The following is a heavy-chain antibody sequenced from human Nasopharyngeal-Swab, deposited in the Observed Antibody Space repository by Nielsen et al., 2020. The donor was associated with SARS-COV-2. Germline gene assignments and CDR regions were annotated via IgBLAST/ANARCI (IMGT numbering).Heavy chain of an antibody. CDR3: ARDSSHDAFDI. Sequence: ASVKVSCKASGYTFTSYYMHWVRQAPGQGLEWMGIINPSGGSTSYAQKFQGRVTITRDTSTSTVYMELSSLRSEDTAVYYCARDSSHDAFDIWGQGTMVTVSS. CDR2: INPSGGST. V-gene: IGHV1-46*01. J-gene: IGHJ3*02. CDR1: GYTFTSYY.